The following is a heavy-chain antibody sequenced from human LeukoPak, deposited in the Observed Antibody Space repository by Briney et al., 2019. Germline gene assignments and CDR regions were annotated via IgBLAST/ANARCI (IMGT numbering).Heavy chain of an antibody. CDR1: GGSISSSNW. V-gene: IGHV4-4*02. Sequence: SETLSLTCAVSGGSISSSNWWSWIRQPPGKGLEWIGEIYHSGSTNYNPSLKSRVTISVDTSKNQFSLKLSSVTAADTAVYYCARGMGATNWFDPWGQGTLVTVSS. D-gene: IGHD3-16*01. J-gene: IGHJ5*02. CDR3: ARGMGATNWFDP. CDR2: IYHSGST.